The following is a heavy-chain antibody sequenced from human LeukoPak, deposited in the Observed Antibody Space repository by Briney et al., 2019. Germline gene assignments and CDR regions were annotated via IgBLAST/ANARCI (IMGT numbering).Heavy chain of an antibody. V-gene: IGHV3-23*01. CDR1: GFTFSGHA. CDR3: AKVLSGSQDY. CDR2: ITGGAENT. D-gene: IGHD1-26*01. Sequence: GGSLRLSCAASGFTFSGHAMSWVRQAPGKGLSWHSTITGGAENTYYADSVKGRFTISRDNSKNTVYLQMDSLRVEDTAVYYCAKVLSGSQDYWGQGTLVTVFS. J-gene: IGHJ4*02.